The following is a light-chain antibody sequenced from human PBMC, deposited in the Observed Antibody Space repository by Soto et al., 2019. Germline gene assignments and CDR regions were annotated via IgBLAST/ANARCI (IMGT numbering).Light chain of an antibody. J-gene: IGLJ1*01. CDR2: EVT. CDR1: SSDVGTYDS. Sequence: QSVLTQPSSVSASPGQSITISCTGNSSDVGTYDSVSWYRQHPGKAPRLLIYEVTNRPSGVSNRFSGSKSGDTASLTISGLQAEDEGDYYCSSYTIGSTYVFGSGTKVTIL. V-gene: IGLV2-14*01. CDR3: SSYTIGSTYV.